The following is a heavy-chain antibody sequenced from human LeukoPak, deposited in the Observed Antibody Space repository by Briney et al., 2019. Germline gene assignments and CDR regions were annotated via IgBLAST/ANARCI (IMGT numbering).Heavy chain of an antibody. J-gene: IGHJ6*03. CDR2: IYYSGTT. Sequence: SETLSLTCTVSGGSINSNSYYWGWIRQPPGRGLEWIGSIYYSGTTYYNPSLESGVTISEDTSKNQLSLMLRSVTAADTAVYFCARQASDYFYYYMDVWGKGTTVTVSS. V-gene: IGHV4-39*01. CDR1: GGSINSNSYY. CDR3: ARQASDYFYYYMDV.